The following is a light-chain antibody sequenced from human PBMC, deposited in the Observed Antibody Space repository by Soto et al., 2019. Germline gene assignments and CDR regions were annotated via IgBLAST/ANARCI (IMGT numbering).Light chain of an antibody. CDR1: QSISTS. CDR3: QQSYSSPHMYT. Sequence: DIQMTQSPSSLSASVGDRVTITCRASQSISTSLNWYQQKPGKAPDLLIYAASNLQSGVPSRFSGSGSGTDFTLTISSLQPYDFATYYCQQSYSSPHMYTFGQGTKLELK. CDR2: AAS. V-gene: IGKV1-39*01. J-gene: IGKJ2*01.